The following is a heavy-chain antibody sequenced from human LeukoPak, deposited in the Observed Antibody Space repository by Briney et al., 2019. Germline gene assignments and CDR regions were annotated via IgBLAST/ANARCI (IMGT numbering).Heavy chain of an antibody. Sequence: GVLRLSCAASGFTFSSYAMSWVRQAPGKGLEWVSAISGSGGSTCYADSVKGRFTISRDNSKNTLYLQMNSLRAEDTAVYYCAKDDRRYSSGWSDYWGQGTLVTVSS. D-gene: IGHD6-19*01. CDR2: ISGSGGST. V-gene: IGHV3-23*01. CDR3: AKDDRRYSSGWSDY. J-gene: IGHJ4*02. CDR1: GFTFSSYA.